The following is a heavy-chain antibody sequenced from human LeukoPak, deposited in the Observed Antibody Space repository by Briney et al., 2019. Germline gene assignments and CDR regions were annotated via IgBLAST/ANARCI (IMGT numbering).Heavy chain of an antibody. CDR3: ARDYGSGSYSPGI. V-gene: IGHV1-2*02. J-gene: IGHJ4*02. CDR1: TYTFTRYG. D-gene: IGHD3-10*01. Sequence: ASVKVSCKASTYTFTRYGISWVRQAPGQGLEWMGWINPNSGGTNYAQKFQGRVTITRDTSISTAYMELSRLRSDDTAVYYCARDYGSGSYSPGIWGQGTLVTVSS. CDR2: INPNSGGT.